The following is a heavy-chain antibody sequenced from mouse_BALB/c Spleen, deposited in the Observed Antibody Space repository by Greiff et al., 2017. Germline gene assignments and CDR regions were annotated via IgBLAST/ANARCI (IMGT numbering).Heavy chain of an antibody. CDR1: GFSLTSYG. CDR2: IWAGGST. Sequence: QVQLKESGPGLVAPSQSLSITCTVSGFSLTSYGVHWVRQPPGKGLEWLGVIWAGGSTNYNSALMSRLSISKDNSKSQVFFKMNSLQANDTAIYYCARNLFSYAMDYWGQGTSVTVSS. CDR3: ARNLFSYAMDY. J-gene: IGHJ4*01. V-gene: IGHV2-9*02.